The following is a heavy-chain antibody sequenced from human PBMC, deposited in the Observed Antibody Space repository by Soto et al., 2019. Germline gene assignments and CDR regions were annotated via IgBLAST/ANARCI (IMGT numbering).Heavy chain of an antibody. CDR3: AKDRAYAGNWYTGDS. V-gene: IGHV3-23*01. J-gene: IGHJ4*02. CDR1: GFDFSGYA. CDR2: ISGSGGTT. D-gene: IGHD6-13*01. Sequence: EVQLLESGGDLVQPGGSLRLSCAASGFDFSGYAMGWVRQAPGKGLEWVSTISGSGGTTYYGDSVKGRFTISRDNSNNTLYLQMHSLGAEDTALDYCAKDRAYAGNWYTGDSWGQGTLVTVSS.